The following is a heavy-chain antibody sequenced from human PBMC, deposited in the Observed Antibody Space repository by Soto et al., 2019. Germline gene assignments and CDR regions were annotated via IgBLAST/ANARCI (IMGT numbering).Heavy chain of an antibody. CDR3: ARDYYYGMDV. CDR2: IYYSGST. Sequence: SETLSLTCTVSGGSISSYYWSWIRRPPGKGLEWIGYIYYSGSTNYNPSLKSRVTISVDTSKNQFSLKLSSVTAADTAVYYCARDYYYGMDVWGQGTTVTAP. CDR1: GGSISSYY. V-gene: IGHV4-59*01. J-gene: IGHJ6*02.